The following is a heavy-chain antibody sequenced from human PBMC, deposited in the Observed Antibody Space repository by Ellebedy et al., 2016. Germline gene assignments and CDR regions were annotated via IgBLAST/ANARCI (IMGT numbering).Heavy chain of an antibody. V-gene: IGHV1-69*13. J-gene: IGHJ3*02. Sequence: SVKVSXKASGGTFSSYAISWVRQAPGQGLEWMGGIIPIFGTANYAQKFQGRVTITADESTSTAYMELSSLRSEDTAVYYCARGTASRYSYGLQDAFDIWGQGTIVTVSS. CDR2: IIPIFGTA. D-gene: IGHD5-18*01. CDR3: ARGTASRYSYGLQDAFDI. CDR1: GGTFSSYA.